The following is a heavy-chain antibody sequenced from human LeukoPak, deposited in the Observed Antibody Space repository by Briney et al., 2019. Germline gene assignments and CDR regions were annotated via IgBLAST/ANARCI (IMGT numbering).Heavy chain of an antibody. CDR2: IYPGDSDT. CDR1: GYTFTSYW. D-gene: IGHD4-11*01. Sequence: GESLKISCKGAGYTFTSYWIGWVRQMPGKGLEWMGIIYPGDSDTRYSPSFQGQVSSSADKSTTTAYLQWTSLKASDTAMYYCARQYSNRYFDIWGRGTLVTVSS. J-gene: IGHJ2*01. V-gene: IGHV5-51*01. CDR3: ARQYSNRYFDI.